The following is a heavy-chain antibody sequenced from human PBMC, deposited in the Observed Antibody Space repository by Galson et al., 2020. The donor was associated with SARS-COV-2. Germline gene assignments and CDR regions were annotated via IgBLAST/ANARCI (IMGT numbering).Heavy chain of an antibody. V-gene: IGHV7-4-1*02. Sequence: ASVKVSCKASGYTFTSSAMNRVRQAPGQGLEWMGWINTNTGNPTYAQGFTGRFVFSLDTSVSTAYLQISSLKAEDTAVYYCARPDDSSGYYFPDVWGQGTTVTVSS. D-gene: IGHD3-22*01. CDR2: INTNTGNP. CDR1: GYTFTSSA. CDR3: ARPDDSSGYYFPDV. J-gene: IGHJ6*02.